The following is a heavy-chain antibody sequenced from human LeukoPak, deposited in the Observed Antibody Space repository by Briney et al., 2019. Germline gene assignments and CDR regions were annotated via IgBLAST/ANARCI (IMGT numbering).Heavy chain of an antibody. CDR3: ARIPPEHYYDSSGYQNDAFDI. J-gene: IGHJ3*02. Sequence: ASVKVSCKASGYTFTSYAMHWVRQAPGQRLEWMGWINAGNGNTKYSQKLQGRVTMTTDTSTSSAYMELRSLRSDDTAVYYCARIPPEHYYDSSGYQNDAFDIWGQGTMLTVSS. CDR2: INAGNGNT. CDR1: GYTFTSYA. D-gene: IGHD3-22*01. V-gene: IGHV1-3*01.